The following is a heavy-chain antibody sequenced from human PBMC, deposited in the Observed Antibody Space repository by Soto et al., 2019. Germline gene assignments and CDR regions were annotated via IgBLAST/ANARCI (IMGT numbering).Heavy chain of an antibody. Sequence: ESLKISCKGSGYSFSSYWISWVRQMPGKDLEWMEIIYPGDSDTRYSPSFQGQVTISADKSISTAYLQWSSLKASDTAMYYCASTLGYCSGGSCQYDAFDIWGQGTMVTVSS. V-gene: IGHV5-51*01. D-gene: IGHD2-15*01. CDR1: GYSFSSYW. CDR2: IYPGDSDT. CDR3: ASTLGYCSGGSCQYDAFDI. J-gene: IGHJ3*02.